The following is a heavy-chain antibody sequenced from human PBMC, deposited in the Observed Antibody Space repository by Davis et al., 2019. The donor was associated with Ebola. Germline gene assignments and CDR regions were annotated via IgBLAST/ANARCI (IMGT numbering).Heavy chain of an antibody. CDR2: ISGSGTYT. J-gene: IGHJ6*02. V-gene: IGHV3-23*01. Sequence: GESLKISCAASRLTFSSYAMSWVRQAPGKGLEWVSTISGSGTYTYYADSVKGRFTISRDNSKNTLYLQMNSLRAEDTAVYYCAKDSLEVTTAYYYYGMDVWGQGTTVTVSS. D-gene: IGHD4-17*01. CDR3: AKDSLEVTTAYYYYGMDV. CDR1: RLTFSSYA.